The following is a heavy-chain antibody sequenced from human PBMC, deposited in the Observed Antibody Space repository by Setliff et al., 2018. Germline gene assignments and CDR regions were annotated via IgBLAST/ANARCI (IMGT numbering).Heavy chain of an antibody. CDR1: GYMFKRYG. CDR2: ISTYNDNT. J-gene: IGHJ4*02. D-gene: IGHD2-2*01. CDR3: SRLVRYCTTTSCQGASGAEL. V-gene: IGHV1-18*04. Sequence: ASVKVSCKASGYMFKRYGINWMRQAPGQGFEWVGWISTYNDNTKSAQKFQGRVTMTTDTTTSTSYLELRSLRSDDTAIYYCSRLVRYCTTTSCQGASGAELWGQGTLVTVS.